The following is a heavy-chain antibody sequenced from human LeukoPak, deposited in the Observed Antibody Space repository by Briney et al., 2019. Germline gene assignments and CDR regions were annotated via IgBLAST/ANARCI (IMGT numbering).Heavy chain of an antibody. CDR3: AKGSYYGGDYGP. CDR1: GFTFSSYG. CDR2: ISYDGSNK. D-gene: IGHD4-23*01. Sequence: GGSLRLSCAASGFTFSSYGMHWVRQAPGKGLEWVAVISYDGSNKYYADSVKGRFTISRDNSKNTLYLQMNSLRAEDTAVYYCAKGSYYGGDYGPWGQRTLVTVSS. V-gene: IGHV3-30*18. J-gene: IGHJ5*02.